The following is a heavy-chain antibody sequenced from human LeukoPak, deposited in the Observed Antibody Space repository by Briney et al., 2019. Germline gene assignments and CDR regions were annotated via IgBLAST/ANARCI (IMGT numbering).Heavy chain of an antibody. CDR3: AAGARDGSGSYYYFDY. CDR1: GFTFSSYS. V-gene: IGHV3-53*01. Sequence: GGSLRLSCAASGFTFSSYSMNWVRQAPGKGLEWVSVIYSGGSTYYADSVKGRYTISRDNSKNTLYLQMNSLRAEDTAVYYCAAGARDGSGSYYYFDYWGQGTLVTVSS. J-gene: IGHJ4*02. CDR2: IYSGGST. D-gene: IGHD3-10*01.